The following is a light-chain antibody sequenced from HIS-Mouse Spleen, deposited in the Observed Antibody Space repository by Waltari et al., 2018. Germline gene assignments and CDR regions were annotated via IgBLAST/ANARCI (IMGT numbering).Light chain of an antibody. J-gene: IGLJ2*01. Sequence: SYVLTQPPSVSVAPGKTARITCGGNTIGSHSVHWYQQKPGPAPVLVVDDDSDRPSGIPERFSGSNSGNTATLTISRVEAGDEADYYCQVWDSSSDHVVFGGGTKLTVL. CDR1: TIGSHS. CDR2: DDS. V-gene: IGLV3-21*03. CDR3: QVWDSSSDHVV.